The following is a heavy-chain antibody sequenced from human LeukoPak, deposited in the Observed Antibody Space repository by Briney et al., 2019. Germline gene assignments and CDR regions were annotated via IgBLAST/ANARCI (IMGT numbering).Heavy chain of an antibody. V-gene: IGHV3-13*01. Sequence: PGGSLRLSCATSGFPFSAYDMHWVRQAPGKGLEWVSAFGSAGDTYYPGAVKGRFTISRDYATDSLYLQMNSLRAEDTAVYYCARSIAVAGPFDYWGQGTLVTVSS. CDR3: ARSIAVAGPFDY. D-gene: IGHD6-19*01. CDR1: GFPFSAYD. J-gene: IGHJ4*02. CDR2: FGSAGDT.